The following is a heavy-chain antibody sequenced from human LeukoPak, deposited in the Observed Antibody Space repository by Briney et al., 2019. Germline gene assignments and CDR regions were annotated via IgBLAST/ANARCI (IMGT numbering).Heavy chain of an antibody. CDR3: ARGPCYPRRSSSTSCYYLL. V-gene: IGHV4-34*01. D-gene: IGHD2-2*01. CDR2: INHSGST. Sequence: SGTLSLTCAVYGGSFSGYYWSWIRQPPGKGLEWIGEINHSGSTNYNPSLKSRVTISVDTSKNQFSLKLSSVTAADTAVYYCARGPCYPRRSSSTSCYYLLWGQGTLVTVSS. J-gene: IGHJ4*02. CDR1: GGSFSGYY.